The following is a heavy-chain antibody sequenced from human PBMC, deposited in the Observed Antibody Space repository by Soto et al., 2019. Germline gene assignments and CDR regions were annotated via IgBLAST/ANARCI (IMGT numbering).Heavy chain of an antibody. D-gene: IGHD3-10*01. Sequence: EVQLLESGGGLVQPGGSLRLSCAASGFTFRNYAMSWVRRAPGKGLEWVSLISASGGSTYYTDSVKGRFTISRDNSTNTLNLQMKSLRAADTAVYYCAKRNYYGSGSYGMDVGGQGTTVTVSS. CDR3: AKRNYYGSGSYGMDV. CDR2: ISASGGST. V-gene: IGHV3-23*01. J-gene: IGHJ6*02. CDR1: GFTFRNYA.